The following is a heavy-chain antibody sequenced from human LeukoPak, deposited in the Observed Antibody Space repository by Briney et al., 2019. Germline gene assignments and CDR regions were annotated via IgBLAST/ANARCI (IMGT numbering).Heavy chain of an antibody. V-gene: IGHV3-74*01. CDR1: GFTFSSYW. Sequence: SGGSLRLSCAASGFTFSSYWMHWVRQAPGKGLVWVSRINSDGSSTSYADSVKGRFTISRDNAKNTLYQQMNSLRAEDTAVYYCARERQQLVPGAFDIWGQGTMVTVSS. CDR2: INSDGSST. CDR3: ARERQQLVPGAFDI. J-gene: IGHJ3*02. D-gene: IGHD6-13*01.